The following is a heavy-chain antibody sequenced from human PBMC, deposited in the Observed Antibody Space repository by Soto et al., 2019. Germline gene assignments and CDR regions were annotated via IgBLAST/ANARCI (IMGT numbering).Heavy chain of an antibody. CDR3: AVYGYGVSAAAY. J-gene: IGHJ4*02. CDR1: GLTFRNDW. CDR2: INQDGSER. Sequence: GGSLRLSCAGSGLTFRNDWLSWVRQAPGKGLEWVANINQDGSERYYVDSVRGRFTISRDNVENPLYLQLNSLRPEDTAVYYCAVYGYGVSAAAYWGQGTLVTVSS. V-gene: IGHV3-7*03. D-gene: IGHD4-17*01.